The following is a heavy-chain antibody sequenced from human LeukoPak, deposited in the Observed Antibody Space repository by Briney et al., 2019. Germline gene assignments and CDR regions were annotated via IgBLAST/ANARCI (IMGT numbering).Heavy chain of an antibody. D-gene: IGHD4-11*01. Sequence: GGSLRLSCAASGFTVSSNYMSWVRQAPGKGLEWVSVIYSSGSTYYADSVKGRFTISRDNAKNSLYLQMNSLRAEDTAVYYCARQTHSRLGYYYMDVWGKGTTVTVSS. CDR3: ARQTHSRLGYYYMDV. CDR1: GFTVSSNY. J-gene: IGHJ6*03. CDR2: IYSSGST. V-gene: IGHV3-66*04.